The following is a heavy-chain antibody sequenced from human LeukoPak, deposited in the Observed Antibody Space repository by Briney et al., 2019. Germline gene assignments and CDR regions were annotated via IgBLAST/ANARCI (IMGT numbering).Heavy chain of an antibody. V-gene: IGHV1-2*02. Sequence: ASVKVSCKASGYTFTGYYMHWVRQAPGQGLEWMGWINPNSGGTNYAQRFQGRVTMTRDTSISTAYMELSRLRSDDTAVYYCARTTTVTTKGAFDIWGQGTMVTVSS. J-gene: IGHJ3*02. CDR3: ARTTTVTTKGAFDI. CDR2: INPNSGGT. D-gene: IGHD4-17*01. CDR1: GYTFTGYY.